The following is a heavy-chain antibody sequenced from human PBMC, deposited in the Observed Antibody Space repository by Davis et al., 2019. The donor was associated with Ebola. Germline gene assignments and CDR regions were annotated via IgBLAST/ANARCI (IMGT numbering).Heavy chain of an antibody. J-gene: IGHJ3*02. CDR1: GGSISSHY. Sequence: SETLSLTCTVFGGSISSHYWNRVRQPPGKALEWVGCVPHSGSTNDNPSLRSRLTISIDTSKNQFSLNLSSLIAADTAVYYCARGYCDTNRCYGHDVFDIWGQGTMVTVSS. CDR3: ARGYCDTNRCYGHDVFDI. CDR2: VPHSGST. V-gene: IGHV4-59*08. D-gene: IGHD2-15*01.